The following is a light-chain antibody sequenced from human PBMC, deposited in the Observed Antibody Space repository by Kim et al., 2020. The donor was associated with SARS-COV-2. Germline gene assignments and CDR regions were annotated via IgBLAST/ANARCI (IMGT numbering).Light chain of an antibody. Sequence: ASGAPEQPAPTASPRTSSDVSSFQQHPGKAPKLMIYDVSKRPSGVPDRFSGSKSGNTASLTVSGLQAEDEAVYYCSSYAGNNNWIFGGGTQLTVL. CDR2: DVS. CDR3: SSYAGNNNWI. V-gene: IGLV2-8*01. CDR1: SSD. J-gene: IGLJ2*01.